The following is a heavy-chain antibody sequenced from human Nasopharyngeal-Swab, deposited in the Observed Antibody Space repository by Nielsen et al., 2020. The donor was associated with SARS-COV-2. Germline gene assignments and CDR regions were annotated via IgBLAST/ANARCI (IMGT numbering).Heavy chain of an antibody. CDR3: ARDGSRTYDSSGYSTHYGMDV. CDR1: GGSISSGGYY. CDR2: IYYSGST. D-gene: IGHD3-22*01. Sequence: SETLSLTCTVSGGSISSGGYYWSWIRQHPGKGLEWIGYIYYSGSTYYNPSLKSQVTISVDTSKNQFSLKLSSVTAADTAVYYCARDGSRTYDSSGYSTHYGMDVWGQGTTVTVSS. J-gene: IGHJ6*02. V-gene: IGHV4-31*01.